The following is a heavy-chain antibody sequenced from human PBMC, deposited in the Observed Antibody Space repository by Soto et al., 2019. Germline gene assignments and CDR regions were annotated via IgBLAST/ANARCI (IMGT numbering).Heavy chain of an antibody. CDR1: GFSLSTSGVG. Sequence: QITLKESGPTLVKPTQTLTLTCTFSGFSLSTSGVGVGWIRQPPGKALEWLALIYWDDDKRYSPSLKSRVTITSYSYKYQIVLTMHNMDLGDTATYDCAHRAWYASVGGLASWGQGTLVTVSS. CDR3: AHRAWYASVGGLAS. CDR2: IYWDDDK. J-gene: IGHJ4*02. V-gene: IGHV2-5*02. D-gene: IGHD2-2*01.